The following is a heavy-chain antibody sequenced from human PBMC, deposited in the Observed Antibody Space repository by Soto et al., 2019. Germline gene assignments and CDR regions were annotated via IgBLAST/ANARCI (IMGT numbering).Heavy chain of an antibody. J-gene: IGHJ6*02. CDR3: ARDYIVVVPAAINYYYGMDV. Sequence: QVQLVQSGAEVKKPGSSVKVSCKASGGTFSSYAISWVRQAPGQGLEWMGGIIPIFGTANYAQKFQGRVTITADESTSTAYMELSSLRSEETAVYYCARDYIVVVPAAINYYYGMDVWGQGTTVTVSS. V-gene: IGHV1-69*01. CDR2: IIPIFGTA. CDR1: GGTFSSYA. D-gene: IGHD2-2*02.